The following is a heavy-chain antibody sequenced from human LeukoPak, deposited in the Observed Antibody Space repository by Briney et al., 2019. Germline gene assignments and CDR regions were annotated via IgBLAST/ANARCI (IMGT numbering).Heavy chain of an antibody. V-gene: IGHV3-30*02. D-gene: IGHD2-8*01. CDR3: AKDRCSNGIGCYYYYMDV. Sequence: GGSLRLSCAASGFTFDDYGMSWVRQAPGKGLEWVAYIQYDGSNEQFADSVKGRFSISRDSSKNILYLQVNSLRAEDTAVYYCAKDRCSNGIGCYYYYMDVWGKETTVTISS. J-gene: IGHJ6*03. CDR2: IQYDGSNE. CDR1: GFTFDDYG.